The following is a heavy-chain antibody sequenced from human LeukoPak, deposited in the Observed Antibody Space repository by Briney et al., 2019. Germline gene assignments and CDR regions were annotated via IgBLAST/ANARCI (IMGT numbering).Heavy chain of an antibody. D-gene: IGHD3-3*01. J-gene: IGHJ4*02. CDR1: GFTFGNSA. CDR3: AKRAAYDFWNNDYHFDY. V-gene: IGHV3-23*04. CDR2: IRGSGDST. Sequence: QLVESGVVVVQPGRSLRLSCAVSGFTFGNSAMSWVRQAPGKGLEWVSAIRGSGDSTFYADSVRGRFTVSRDNSKNRLYLQMSSLRAEDTAVYYCAKRAAYDFWNNDYHFDYWGQGTLVTVSA.